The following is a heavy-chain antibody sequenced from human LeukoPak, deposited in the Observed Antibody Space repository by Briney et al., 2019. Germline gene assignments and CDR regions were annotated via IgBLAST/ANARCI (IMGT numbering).Heavy chain of an antibody. CDR3: ARGYSSSWYLVDFDY. D-gene: IGHD6-13*01. Sequence: GGSLRLSCAASGFTFSSYAMHWVRQAPGKGLEWVAVISYDGSNKYYADSVKGRFTISRDNSKNTLYLQMNSLRAEDTAVYYCARGYSSSWYLVDFDYWGQGTLVTVSS. J-gene: IGHJ4*02. CDR1: GFTFSSYA. V-gene: IGHV3-30-3*01. CDR2: ISYDGSNK.